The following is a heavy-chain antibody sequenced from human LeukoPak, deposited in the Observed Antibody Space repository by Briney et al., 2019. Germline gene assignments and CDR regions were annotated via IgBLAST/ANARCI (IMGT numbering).Heavy chain of an antibody. CDR1: GFTFSSYA. CDR2: ISGSGGST. V-gene: IGHV3-23*01. D-gene: IGHD3-16*02. J-gene: IGHJ4*02. Sequence: PGGSLRLSCAASGFTFSSYAMSWVRQAPGKGLEWVSAISGSGGSTYYADSVKGRFTISKDNSKNTLYLQMNSLRAEDTAVYYCAKDYVWGSYRRFDYWGQGTLVTVSS. CDR3: AKDYVWGSYRRFDY.